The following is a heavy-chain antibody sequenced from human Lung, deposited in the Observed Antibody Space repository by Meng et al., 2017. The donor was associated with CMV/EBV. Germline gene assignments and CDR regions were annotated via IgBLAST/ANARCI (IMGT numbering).Heavy chain of an antibody. J-gene: IGHJ4*02. Sequence: GESLKISCIVSGFTFREYWMNWVRQATGKGLEWLASIKPDGSDTYYVDSVKGRFTISRDNAKNSVHLQMNSLRAEDTAVYYCFARPIDYWGQGTLVTSPQ. V-gene: IGHV3-7*01. D-gene: IGHD6-6*01. CDR1: GFTFREYW. CDR2: IKPDGSDT. CDR3: FARPIDY.